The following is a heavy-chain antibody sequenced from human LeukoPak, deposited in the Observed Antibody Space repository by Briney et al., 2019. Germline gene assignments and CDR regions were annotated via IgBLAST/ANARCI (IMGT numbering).Heavy chain of an antibody. J-gene: IGHJ4*02. D-gene: IGHD3-10*01. CDR2: MNPNNGQT. V-gene: IGHV1-8*01. CDR3: ARGLYPSGNYPPGY. Sequence: GASVKVSCKASGYTFTSYDINWVRQATGQGLEWMAWMNPNNGQTDVAQKFQGRVTMTRDTSISTAYMELSSLRSDDTAVYYCARGLYPSGNYPPGYWGQGTLVTVSS. CDR1: GYTFTSYD.